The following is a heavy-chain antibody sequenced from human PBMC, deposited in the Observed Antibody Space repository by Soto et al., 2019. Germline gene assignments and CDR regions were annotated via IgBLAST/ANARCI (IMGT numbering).Heavy chain of an antibody. CDR3: SRGWGGEGTFDY. CDR2: ISSSSSYI. V-gene: IGHV3-21*01. CDR1: GFTLSSYS. Sequence: EVQLVESGGGLVKPGGSLRLSCAASGFTLSSYSMNWVRQAPGKGLEWVSSISSSSSYIYYADSVKGRFTISRDNAKNSLDLKMNRQIAEDTAVYYCSRGWGGEGTFDYFGQGTPGTVSS. J-gene: IGHJ4*02. D-gene: IGHD3-16*01.